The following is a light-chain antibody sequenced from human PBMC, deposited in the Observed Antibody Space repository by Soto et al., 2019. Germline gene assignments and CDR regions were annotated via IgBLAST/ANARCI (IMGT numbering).Light chain of an antibody. V-gene: IGKV1-39*01. CDR2: AAS. J-gene: IGKJ4*01. Sequence: DIQMTQSPSSLSASVGDRVTITCRASQSISNFLNWYQQKPGKDPKVLIYAASSLQSGFPARFSGSGSGTDFTLTISSLQPEDFATYYCQQSSSTPLTFGGGTKVEIK. CDR3: QQSSSTPLT. CDR1: QSISNF.